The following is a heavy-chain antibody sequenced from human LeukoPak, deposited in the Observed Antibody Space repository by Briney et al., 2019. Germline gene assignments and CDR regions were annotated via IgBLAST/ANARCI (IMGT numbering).Heavy chain of an antibody. CDR2: IYYTGST. D-gene: IGHD1-14*01. CDR3: ARAEPSRPFDD. Sequence: PSETLSLTCTVSGGSIRSNYWGWIRQPPGKGLEFIGHIYYTGSTNYNPSLRSRVTISVDTSKNQFSLNLNSVTSADTAVYHCARAEPSRPFDDWGQGTLVTVSS. V-gene: IGHV4-59*01. CDR1: GGSIRSNY. J-gene: IGHJ4*02.